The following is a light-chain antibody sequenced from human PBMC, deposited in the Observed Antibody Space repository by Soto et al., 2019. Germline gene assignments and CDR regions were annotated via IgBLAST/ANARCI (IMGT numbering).Light chain of an antibody. CDR3: HQYNNWLT. CDR1: QSVNSN. V-gene: IGKV3-15*01. Sequence: ETVMTQSPATLSVSPGERATLSCRASQSVNSNLAWYQQKPGQAPRLLIYGASTRATGIPARFSGCGSGTEFTLTISSLQSEDFAVYYCHQYNNWLTFGGGTKVEIK. J-gene: IGKJ4*01. CDR2: GAS.